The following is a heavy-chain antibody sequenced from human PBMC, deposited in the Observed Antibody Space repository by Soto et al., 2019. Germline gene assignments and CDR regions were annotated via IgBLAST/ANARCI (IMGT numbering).Heavy chain of an antibody. J-gene: IGHJ6*02. Sequence: PGGSHRLSCAASGLPCSGSAMHWVRQASGKGLEWVGHIRSKANNYATAYAASVKGRFTISRDDSKNTAYLQMNSLKTEDTAVYYCSRHEGQVTTNVWGQGTTVTVSS. D-gene: IGHD4-4*01. CDR2: IRSKANNYAT. CDR3: SRHEGQVTTNV. V-gene: IGHV3-73*01. CDR1: GLPCSGSA.